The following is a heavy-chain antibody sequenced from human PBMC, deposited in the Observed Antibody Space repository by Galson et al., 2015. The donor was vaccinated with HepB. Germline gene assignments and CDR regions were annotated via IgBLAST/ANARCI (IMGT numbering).Heavy chain of an antibody. V-gene: IGHV5-10-1*01. CDR3: AVWNGDFDY. CDR2: IDPGESYT. J-gene: IGHJ4*02. D-gene: IGHD1-1*01. CDR1: GYSFTTYW. Sequence: QSGAEVKKPGESLRISCKGSGYSFTTYWINWVRQMPGKGLEWMGKIDPGESYTNYSPSFQGHVTISADKSISTAYLQWSSLKASDTAMYYCAVWNGDFDYWGQGTLVTVSS.